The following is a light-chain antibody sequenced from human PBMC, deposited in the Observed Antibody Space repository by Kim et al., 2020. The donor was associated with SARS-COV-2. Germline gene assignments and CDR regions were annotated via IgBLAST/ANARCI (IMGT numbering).Light chain of an antibody. CDR2: GAS. CDR3: QHYGSSPRT. V-gene: IGKV3-20*01. J-gene: IGKJ1*01. CDR1: QIVSYNY. Sequence: EIELTQSPGTLSLSPGERATLSCRASQIVSYNYLAWYQQRPGQAPRLLFYGASTRATGIPDRFSGSGSGTDFTLTISRLEPEDFAVYYCQHYGSSPRTFGQGTKVDIK.